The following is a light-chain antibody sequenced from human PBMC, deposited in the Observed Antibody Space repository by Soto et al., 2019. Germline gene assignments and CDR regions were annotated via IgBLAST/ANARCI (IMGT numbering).Light chain of an antibody. CDR3: QQYGSSPWT. V-gene: IGKV3-20*01. Sequence: EIVLTQSPGTLSLSPGERATLSCRASQSVSSSYLAWYQQKPGQAPRPLIYGASSRAIGIPDRFSGSGSGTYFTLTSSRLEPEDFAVYYCQQYGSSPWTFGQGTKVEIK. CDR2: GAS. J-gene: IGKJ1*01. CDR1: QSVSSSY.